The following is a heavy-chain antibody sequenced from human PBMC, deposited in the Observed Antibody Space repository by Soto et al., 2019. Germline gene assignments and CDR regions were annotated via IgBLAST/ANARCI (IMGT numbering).Heavy chain of an antibody. CDR1: GYTFDRYA. CDR3: ALDRPTDH. V-gene: IGHV1-18*01. Sequence: QVQLVQSGAEVKKPGASVTVSCKASGYTFDRYAMSWLRQAPGQGLEWMGWITGDTHEATYAQKFQGRVSLTRDRSTTTTYMELRSGSHHDTSVHYSALDRPTDHWGQGTLVTVSS. J-gene: IGHJ5*02. CDR2: ITGDTHEA. D-gene: IGHD6-6*01.